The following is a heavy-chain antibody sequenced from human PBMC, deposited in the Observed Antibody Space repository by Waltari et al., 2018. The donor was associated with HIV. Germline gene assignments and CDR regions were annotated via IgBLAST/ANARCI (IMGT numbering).Heavy chain of an antibody. CDR3: ARDSTGSGSYLDYYYGMDV. D-gene: IGHD3-10*01. Sequence: QVQLVQSGAEVKKPGSSVKVSCKASGGTFSSYAISWVRQAPGQGLEWMGGISPIFGTANSAQKFQGRVTITADKSTSTAYMELSSLRSEDTAVYYCARDSTGSGSYLDYYYGMDVWGQGTTVTVSS. V-gene: IGHV1-69*06. CDR1: GGTFSSYA. CDR2: ISPIFGTA. J-gene: IGHJ6*02.